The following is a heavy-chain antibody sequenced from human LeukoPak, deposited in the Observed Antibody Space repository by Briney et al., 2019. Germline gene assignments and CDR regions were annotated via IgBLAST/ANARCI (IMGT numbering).Heavy chain of an antibody. J-gene: IGHJ4*02. D-gene: IGHD1-26*01. CDR2: ISAYNGNT. CDR3: ARSPGIVGAPYDGIFDY. CDR1: GYTFTSYG. Sequence: ASVKVSCKASGYTFTSYGISWVRQAPGQGLEWMGWISAYNGNTNYAQKLQGRVTMTTDTSTSTAYMELRSLRSDDTAVYYCARSPGIVGAPYDGIFDYWGQGTLVTVSS. V-gene: IGHV1-18*04.